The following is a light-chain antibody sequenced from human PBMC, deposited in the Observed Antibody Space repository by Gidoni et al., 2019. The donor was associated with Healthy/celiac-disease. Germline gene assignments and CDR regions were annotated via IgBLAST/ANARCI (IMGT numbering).Light chain of an antibody. CDR3: QQSYSTPLT. V-gene: IGKV1-39*01. CDR1: QSISSY. Sequence: DIQMTQSPSSLSASVGDRVTITCRASQSISSYLNWYQHKPGKAPTLLLYSASSLQSGVPSRFSGSGSGTDFTLTISSLQPEDFATYYCQQSYSTPLTFGGGTKVEIK. J-gene: IGKJ4*01. CDR2: SAS.